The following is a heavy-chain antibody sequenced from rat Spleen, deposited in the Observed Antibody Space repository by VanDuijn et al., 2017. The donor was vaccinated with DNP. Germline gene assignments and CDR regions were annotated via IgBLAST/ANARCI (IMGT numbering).Heavy chain of an antibody. D-gene: IGHD1-2*01. J-gene: IGHJ2*01. CDR2: IRSGGST. V-gene: IGHV2-19*01. CDR3: SREEPRVLYYFSNLFDY. CDR1: GFSLTDFS. Sequence: QVQLKESGPGLVQPSQTLSLTCTVSGFSLTDFSVHWVRQPPGKGLEWMGRIRSGGSTDYNSALESRLTISRDTSTSQVFLKMNSLQAEDTAIYFCSREEPRVLYYFSNLFDYWGQGVMVTVSS.